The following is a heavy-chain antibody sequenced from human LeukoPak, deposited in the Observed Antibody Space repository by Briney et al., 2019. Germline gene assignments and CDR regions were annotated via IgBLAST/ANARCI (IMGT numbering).Heavy chain of an antibody. V-gene: IGHV3-53*01. Sequence: PGGSLRLSCAVSGFTVSTNFMSWVRQAPGRGLEWVSIIYADDGTSYADSVKGRFTISRDNSKNTVYLQMSSLRAEDTAVYYCARLAARPYWGQGTLVTVSS. D-gene: IGHD6-6*01. CDR2: IYADDGT. CDR1: GFTVSTNF. J-gene: IGHJ4*02. CDR3: ARLAARPY.